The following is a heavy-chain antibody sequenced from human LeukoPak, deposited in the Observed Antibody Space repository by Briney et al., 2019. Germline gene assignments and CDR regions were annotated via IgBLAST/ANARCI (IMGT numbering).Heavy chain of an antibody. CDR1: GGSFSGYY. V-gene: IGHV4-34*01. CDR2: IEHGGST. Sequence: PSETLSLTCAVYGGSFSGYYWSWIRQPPGKGLEWIGEIEHGGSTVYNPSLESRVSMSVDTSKNQFSLRLTSVAVADTAVYYCARVEMATIPNYFYYYMDVWGKGTTVTVSS. CDR3: ARVEMATIPNYFYYYMDV. D-gene: IGHD5-24*01. J-gene: IGHJ6*03.